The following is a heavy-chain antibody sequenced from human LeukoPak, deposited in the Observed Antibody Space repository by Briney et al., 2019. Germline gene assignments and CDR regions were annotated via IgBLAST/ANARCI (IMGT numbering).Heavy chain of an antibody. CDR3: AKDGEGYCSSTSCYLLDY. CDR1: GFTFDDYA. J-gene: IGHJ4*02. D-gene: IGHD2-2*01. CDR2: ISWDGGST. Sequence: PGGSLRLSCAASGFTFDDYAMHWVRRAPGKGLEWVSLISWDGGSTYYADSVKGRFTISRDNSKNSLYLQMNSLRAEGTALYYCAKDGEGYCSSTSCYLLDYWGQGTLVTVSS. V-gene: IGHV3-43D*03.